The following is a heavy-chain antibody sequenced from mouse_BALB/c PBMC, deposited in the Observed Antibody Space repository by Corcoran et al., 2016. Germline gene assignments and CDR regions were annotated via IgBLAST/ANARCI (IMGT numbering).Heavy chain of an antibody. CDR2: INPYNDGT. CDR3: AREGGRGYFDV. V-gene: IGHV1S136*01. Sequence: EVQLQQSGPELVKPGASVKMSCKASGYTFTSYVMHWVKQKPGQGLEWIGYINPYNDGTKYNEKFKGKATLTSDKSSSTASMELSSLTSEDSAVYYCAREGGRGYFDVWGAGTTVTVSS. J-gene: IGHJ1*01. CDR1: GYTFTSYV. D-gene: IGHD1-1*02.